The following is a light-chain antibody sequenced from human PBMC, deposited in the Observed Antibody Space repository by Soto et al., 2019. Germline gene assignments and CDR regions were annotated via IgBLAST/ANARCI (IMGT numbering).Light chain of an antibody. CDR1: SSNIGINT. Sequence: QSVLTQPPSASGTPGQRVTLSCSGSSSNIGINTVNWYQQFPGTAPKVLIYLNDQRPSGVPDRFSGSKSGTSASLAISGLQSEDEADYYCSVWDDSLNGVVFGGGTKVTVL. V-gene: IGLV1-44*01. CDR2: LND. CDR3: SVWDDSLNGVV. J-gene: IGLJ3*02.